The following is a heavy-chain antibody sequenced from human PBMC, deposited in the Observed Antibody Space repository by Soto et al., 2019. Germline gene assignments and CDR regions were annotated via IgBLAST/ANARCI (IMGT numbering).Heavy chain of an antibody. CDR2: ISYDGSNK. J-gene: IGHJ4*02. CDR1: GFTFSSYC. D-gene: IGHD3-10*01. V-gene: IGHV3-30*18. Sequence: GGSLRLSCAAYGFTFSSYCMHWVRQAPGKGLEWVAVISYDGSNKYYADSVKGRFTISRDNSKNTLYLQMNSLRAEDTAVYYCAKASISGLLDYWGQGTLVTLSS. CDR3: AKASISGLLDY.